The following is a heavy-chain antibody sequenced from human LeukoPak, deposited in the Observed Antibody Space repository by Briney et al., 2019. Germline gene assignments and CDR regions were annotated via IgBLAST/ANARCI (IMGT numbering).Heavy chain of an antibody. J-gene: IGHJ4*02. Sequence: GGSLRLSCAASGFTFSDFSTYWRHWVRQAQGQGLVWVPHINHDGSTTRYADSVKGRFTISRDNSKNTLYLQMDSLRGEDTAVYYCGAGTYFKLDYWGQGTLVTVSS. D-gene: IGHD6-19*01. CDR1: GFTFSDFSTYW. V-gene: IGHV3-74*01. CDR3: GAGTYFKLDY. CDR2: INHDGSTT.